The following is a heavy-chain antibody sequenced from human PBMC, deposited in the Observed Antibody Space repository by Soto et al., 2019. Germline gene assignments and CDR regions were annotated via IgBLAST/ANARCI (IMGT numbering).Heavy chain of an antibody. V-gene: IGHV4-34*01. CDR2: INHSGST. CDR3: ARRLRGYGSECGY. CDR1: GGSFSGYY. Sequence: PDTLSLTCAVYGGSFSGYYWSWIRQPPGKGLEWIGEINHSGSTNYNPSLKRRATMSIDTSKNQFSLRLRSVTAADTGVYYCARRLRGYGSECGYWGQGTRVTVYS. J-gene: IGHJ4*02. D-gene: IGHD3-10*01.